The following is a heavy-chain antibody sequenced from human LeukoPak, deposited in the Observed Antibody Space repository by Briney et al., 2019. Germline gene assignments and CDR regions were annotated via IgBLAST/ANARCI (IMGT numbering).Heavy chain of an antibody. J-gene: IGHJ3*02. CDR3: ARDPGSYYDILTGYGAFDI. CDR1: GFTFSSYS. V-gene: IGHV3-21*01. Sequence: GGSLRLSCAASGFTFSSYSMNWVRQAPGKGLEWVSSISSSSSYIYYADSVKGRFTISRDNAKNSLYLQMNSPRAEDTAVYYCARDPGSYYDILTGYGAFDIWGQGTMVTVSS. CDR2: ISSSSSYI. D-gene: IGHD3-9*01.